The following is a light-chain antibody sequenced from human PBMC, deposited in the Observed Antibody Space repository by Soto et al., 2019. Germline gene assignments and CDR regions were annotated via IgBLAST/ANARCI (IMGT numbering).Light chain of an antibody. J-gene: IGKJ4*01. CDR1: QGINTF. Sequence: IQLTHSPSSLSASVGDRVAIACRASQGINTFLAWYQQKPGKAPKLLIYAASTLQSGVPSRFSGSGSGTDFTLIISSLQPEDFATYFCQQGDSFPFTFGGGTKVDIK. CDR2: AAS. CDR3: QQGDSFPFT. V-gene: IGKV1-9*01.